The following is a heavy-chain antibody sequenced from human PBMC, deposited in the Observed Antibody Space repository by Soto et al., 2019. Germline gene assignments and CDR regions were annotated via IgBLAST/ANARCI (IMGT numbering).Heavy chain of an antibody. CDR2: IIPMFGST. J-gene: IGHJ4*02. CDR3: GRLGTKSGLREYASDIYYFDS. CDR1: GGIFSTFA. D-gene: IGHD2-8*01. Sequence: QVQLVQSGAVVMKPGSSVKVSCKASGGIFSTFAISWVRQAPGQGLEWMGGIIPMFGSTNYAPKFQARVTITAEEFTSFAYLGLSRLTLEATAVYYCGRLGTKSGLREYASDIYYFDSWGQGALVTVSS. V-gene: IGHV1-69*12.